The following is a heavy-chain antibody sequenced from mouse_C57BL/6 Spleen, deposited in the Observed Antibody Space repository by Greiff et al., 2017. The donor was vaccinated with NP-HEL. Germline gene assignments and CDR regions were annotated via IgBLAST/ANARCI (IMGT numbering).Heavy chain of an antibody. D-gene: IGHD1-1*01. V-gene: IGHV1-50*01. CDR3: ARLLRSPYYYAMDY. CDR2: IDPSDSYT. CDR1: GYTFTSYW. Sequence: QVQLKQPGAELVKPGASVKLSCKASGYTFTSYWMQWVKQRPGQGLEWIGEIDPSDSYTNYNQKFKGKATLTVDTSSSTAYMQLSSLTSEDSAVYYCARLLRSPYYYAMDYWGQGTSVTVSS. J-gene: IGHJ4*01.